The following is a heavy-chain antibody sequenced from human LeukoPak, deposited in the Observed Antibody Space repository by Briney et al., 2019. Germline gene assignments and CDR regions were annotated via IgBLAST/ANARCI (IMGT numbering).Heavy chain of an antibody. D-gene: IGHD4-17*01. Sequence: GGSLRLSCAASGFTFSDYYMSRIRQAPGKGLEWVSYISSSASTIYYADSVKGRFTIYRDNAKNSLYLQMNSLRAEDTAVYYCATHSSDYGDYTVDYWGQGTPVTVSS. V-gene: IGHV3-11*01. CDR2: ISSSASTI. J-gene: IGHJ4*02. CDR3: ATHSSDYGDYTVDY. CDR1: GFTFSDYY.